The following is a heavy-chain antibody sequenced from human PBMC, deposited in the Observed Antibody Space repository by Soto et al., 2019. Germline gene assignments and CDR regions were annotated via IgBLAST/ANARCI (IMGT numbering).Heavy chain of an antibody. CDR3: ARGLATLPVFAFDV. Sequence: QMTLKESGPTLVKPTQTLTLTCSFSRFSFSTSGVGVGWVRQPPGKALEWLALIYWSGDEHYRPSLKSRLTITKDTSKNQVVLIMTNMDPVDTATYYCARGLATLPVFAFDVWGQGTTVTVSS. CDR1: RFSFSTSGVG. J-gene: IGHJ3*01. V-gene: IGHV2-5*01. D-gene: IGHD6-6*01. CDR2: IYWSGDE.